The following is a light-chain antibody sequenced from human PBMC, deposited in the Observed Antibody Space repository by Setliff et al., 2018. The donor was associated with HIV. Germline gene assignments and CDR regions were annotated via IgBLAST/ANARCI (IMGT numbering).Light chain of an antibody. J-gene: IGLJ1*01. V-gene: IGLV2-8*01. CDR2: DVS. CDR3: SSYAGTYTSLYV. Sequence: QSVLTQPPSASGSPGQSVTISCTGTSSDVGGYNFVSWYQHHPGNAPKLMIYDVSKRPSGVPDRFSGSKSGNTASLTVSGLQAEDEADYYCSSYAGTYTSLYVFGTGTKVTVL. CDR1: SSDVGGYNF.